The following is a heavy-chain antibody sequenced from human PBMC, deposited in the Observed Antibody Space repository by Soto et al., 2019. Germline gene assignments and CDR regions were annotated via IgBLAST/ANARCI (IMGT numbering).Heavy chain of an antibody. CDR1: GGTFSSYA. V-gene: IGHV1-69*01. D-gene: IGHD6-13*01. CDR2: IIPIFGTA. J-gene: IGHJ4*02. Sequence: QVQLVQSGAEVKKPGSSVKVSCKASGGTFSSYAISWVRQAPGQGLKWMGGIIPIFGTANYAQKFQGRVTITADESTSTAYMELSSLRSEDTAVYYCARAIPTGSSSWYTGFIDYWGQGTLVTVSS. CDR3: ARAIPTGSSSWYTGFIDY.